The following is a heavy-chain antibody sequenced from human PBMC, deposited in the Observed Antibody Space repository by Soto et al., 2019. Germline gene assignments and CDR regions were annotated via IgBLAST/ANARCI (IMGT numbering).Heavy chain of an antibody. Sequence: PSETLSLTCAVYGGSFSGYYWSWIRQPPGKGLEWIGEINHSGSTNYNPSLKSRVTISVDTSKNQFSLKLSSVTAADTAVYYCARDSDYVWGSYRYPYTVGYYFDYWGQGTLVTSPQ. V-gene: IGHV4-34*01. CDR2: INHSGST. D-gene: IGHD3-16*02. CDR3: ARDSDYVWGSYRYPYTVGYYFDY. J-gene: IGHJ4*02. CDR1: GGSFSGYY.